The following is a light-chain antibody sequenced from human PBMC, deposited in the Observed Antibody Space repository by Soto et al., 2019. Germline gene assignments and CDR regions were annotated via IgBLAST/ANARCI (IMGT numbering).Light chain of an antibody. CDR1: SSDVGAYNY. CDR2: EVN. CDR3: SSYTSSSSYV. J-gene: IGLJ1*01. V-gene: IGLV2-14*01. Sequence: QPVLTQPASVSGSPGQSITISCTGTSSDVGAYNYVSWYQQHPGKAPKLIIYEVNNRPSGVSNRFSGSKSGNTASLTISGLQAEDEADYYCSSYTSSSSYVFGTGTKVTVL.